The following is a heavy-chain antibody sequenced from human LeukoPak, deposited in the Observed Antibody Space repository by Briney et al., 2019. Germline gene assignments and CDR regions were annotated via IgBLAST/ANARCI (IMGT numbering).Heavy chain of an antibody. Sequence: SETLSLTCTVSGGSISSYYGSWVRQPAGKGLEGFGRIYASGNTNYNPSLKGRVTMTVDTSKNHFSLNLNSVTAADTAVYYCARAGSSSRDYFDPWGQGTLVTVSS. CDR1: GGSISSYY. D-gene: IGHD6-13*01. CDR2: IYASGNT. CDR3: ARAGSSSRDYFDP. V-gene: IGHV4-4*07. J-gene: IGHJ5*02.